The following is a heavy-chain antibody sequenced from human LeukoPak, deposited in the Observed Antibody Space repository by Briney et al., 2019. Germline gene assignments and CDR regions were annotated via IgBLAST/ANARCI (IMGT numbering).Heavy chain of an antibody. CDR2: APWDGSGT. Sequence: LSLTCAVYGGSFSGYYWSWIRQAPGKGLEWLATAPWDGSGTEHTDSVRGRFTISRDNTKNSIYLEMNSLSAEDTAVYFCVTEFWYRFDYWGQGVLVTVSS. J-gene: IGHJ4*02. CDR1: GGSFSGYY. V-gene: IGHV3-11*06. CDR3: VTEFWYRFDY. D-gene: IGHD3-3*01.